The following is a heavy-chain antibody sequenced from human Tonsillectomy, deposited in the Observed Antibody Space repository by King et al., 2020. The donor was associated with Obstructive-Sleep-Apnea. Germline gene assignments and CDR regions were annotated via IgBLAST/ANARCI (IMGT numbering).Heavy chain of an antibody. D-gene: IGHD3-22*01. CDR3: ARRRYYDSSGDPYYFDY. CDR2: ISAYNGNT. V-gene: IGHV1-18*01. CDR1: GYTFTSYG. J-gene: IGHJ4*02. Sequence: QLVPSGAEVKKPGASVKVSCTASGYTFTSYGISWVRQAPGQGLEWMGWISAYNGNTNYAQKLQGRVTMTTDTSTSTAYMELRSLRSDDTAVYYCARRRYYDSSGDPYYFDYWGQGTLVTVSS.